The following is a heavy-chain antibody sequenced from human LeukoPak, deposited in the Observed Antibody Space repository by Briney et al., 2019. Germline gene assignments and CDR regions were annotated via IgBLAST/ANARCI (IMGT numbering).Heavy chain of an antibody. J-gene: IGHJ6*02. CDR1: GFTFSSYG. CDR3: ARVGSSGWYPQGGYYYGMDV. CDR2: ISYDGSNK. V-gene: IGHV3-30*03. D-gene: IGHD6-19*01. Sequence: GGSLRLSCAASGFTFSSYGMHWVRQAPGKGLEWVAVISYDGSNKYYADSVKGRFTISRDNSKNTLYLQMNSLRAEDTAVYYCARVGSSGWYPQGGYYYGMDVWGQGTTVTVSS.